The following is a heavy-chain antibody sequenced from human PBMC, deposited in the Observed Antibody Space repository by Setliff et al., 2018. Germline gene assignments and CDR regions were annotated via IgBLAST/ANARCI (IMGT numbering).Heavy chain of an antibody. J-gene: IGHJ3*02. CDR3: ARDASASDGGNAFDI. CDR1: GFSISSGYY. D-gene: IGHD3-16*01. V-gene: IGHV4-38-2*02. Sequence: PSETLSLTCAVSGFSISSGYYWGWIRQPPGKGLEWIVNIHHSGKAYYNPSLKSRVTMSIDTSNSQFSLKLSSVTAADTAIYYCARDASASDGGNAFDIWGQGTMVTVSS. CDR2: IHHSGKA.